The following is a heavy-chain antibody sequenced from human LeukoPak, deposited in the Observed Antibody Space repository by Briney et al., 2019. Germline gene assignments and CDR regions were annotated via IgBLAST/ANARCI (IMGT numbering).Heavy chain of an antibody. Sequence: GGSLRLACAASGFTFSSYAMTWVRQAPGKGLEWVSAFSATDGSAQYAESVEGRLTISRDNSKNTLFLQMNSLGAEDTAVYYCARAKIAAAGTGAFDVWGQGTLVTVSS. D-gene: IGHD6-13*01. CDR3: ARAKIAAAGTGAFDV. J-gene: IGHJ3*01. CDR1: GFTFSSYA. V-gene: IGHV3-23*01. CDR2: FSATDGSA.